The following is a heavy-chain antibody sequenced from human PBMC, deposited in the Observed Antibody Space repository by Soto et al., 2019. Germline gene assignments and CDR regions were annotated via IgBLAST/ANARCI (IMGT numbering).Heavy chain of an antibody. CDR1: GFTFSSYA. Sequence: GGSLRLSCAASGFTFSSYAMSWVRQAPGKGLEWVSAISGSGGSTYYADSVKGRFTISRDNSKNTLYLQMNSLRAEDTAVYYCAKDTVLLLPYPYYFDYWGQGTLVTVSS. CDR3: AKDTVLLLPYPYYFDY. D-gene: IGHD4-17*01. CDR2: ISGSGGST. V-gene: IGHV3-23*01. J-gene: IGHJ4*02.